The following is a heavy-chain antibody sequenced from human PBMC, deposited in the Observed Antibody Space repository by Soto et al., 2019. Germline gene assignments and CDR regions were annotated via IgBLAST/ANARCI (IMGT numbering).Heavy chain of an antibody. CDR2: INSDGSVS. V-gene: IGHV3-74*01. CDR1: GFTFSNYW. J-gene: IGHJ6*03. Sequence: VKLVESGGGLVQPGGSLRLSCDASGFTFSNYWMYWVRQAPGQGLVWVSRINSDGSVSSYADSVKGRLTISRDNVKNTLYLQMNSLRVEDTAVYYCARGDCVGGSCYSLAGSFYYYMDVWGKGTTVTVFS. CDR3: ARGDCVGGSCYSLAGSFYYYMDV. D-gene: IGHD2-15*01.